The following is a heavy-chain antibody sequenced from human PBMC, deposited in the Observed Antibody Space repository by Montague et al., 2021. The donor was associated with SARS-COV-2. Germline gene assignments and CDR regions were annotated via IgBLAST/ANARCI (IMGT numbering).Heavy chain of an antibody. CDR2: ISYSGST. CDR3: GLGRGFAVGNHYYYSYGSDV. Sequence: SETLSLTCTVSGGSIRSSSHFWGWFRQPPGQQLEWIGTISYSGSTYYSPSLKSRVIISADTSKYQFSLNLRSVTAADTAVYFCGLGRGFAVGNHYYYSYGSDVWGQGTTVTVSS. CDR1: GGSIRSSSHF. V-gene: IGHV4-39*07. D-gene: IGHD3-10*01. J-gene: IGHJ6*02.